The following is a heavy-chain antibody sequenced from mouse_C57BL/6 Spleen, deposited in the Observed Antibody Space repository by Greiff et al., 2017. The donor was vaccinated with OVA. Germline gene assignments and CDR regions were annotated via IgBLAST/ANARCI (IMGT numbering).Heavy chain of an antibody. Sequence: EVHLVESGPELVKPGASVKISCKASGYSFTGYYMNWVKQSPEKSLEWIGEINPSTGGTTYNQKFKAKATLTVDKSSSTAYMQLKSLTSEDSAVYYCARNYGSSIPLSHFDVWGTGTTVTVSS. J-gene: IGHJ1*03. CDR2: INPSTGGT. CDR1: GYSFTGYY. V-gene: IGHV1-42*01. D-gene: IGHD1-1*01. CDR3: ARNYGSSIPLSHFDV.